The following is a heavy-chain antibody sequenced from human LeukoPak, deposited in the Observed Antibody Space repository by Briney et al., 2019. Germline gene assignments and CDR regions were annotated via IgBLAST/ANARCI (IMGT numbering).Heavy chain of an antibody. CDR3: AKSMGGWYAFDI. D-gene: IGHD2-15*01. J-gene: IGHJ3*02. Sequence: GGSLRLTCAASGFTFSSYAMNWVRQAPGKGLEWVSGVSGSGGSTYYADSVKGRFTISRDNSKNTVYLQMNTLRAEDTAVYHCAKSMGGWYAFDIWGQGTMVTVSS. CDR2: VSGSGGST. CDR1: GFTFSSYA. V-gene: IGHV3-23*01.